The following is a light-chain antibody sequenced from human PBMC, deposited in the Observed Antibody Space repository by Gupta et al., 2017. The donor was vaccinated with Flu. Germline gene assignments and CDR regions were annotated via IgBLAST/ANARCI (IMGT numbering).Light chain of an antibody. J-gene: IGKJ2*01. Sequence: DIHTIQSPSTLSASVGDRVTITCRASQSISSWLAWYQQKPGKAPKLLIYKASSLESGVPSRFSGSGSGTEFTLTISSLQPDDFATYYCHQYSTYATFGQGTKLEIK. V-gene: IGKV1-5*03. CDR2: KAS. CDR3: HQYSTYAT. CDR1: QSISSW.